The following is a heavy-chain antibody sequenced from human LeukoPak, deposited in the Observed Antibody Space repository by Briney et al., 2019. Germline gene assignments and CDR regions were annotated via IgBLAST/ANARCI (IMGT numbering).Heavy chain of an antibody. Sequence: RAGGSLRLSCAASGFTFDDYGMSWVRQAPGKGLEWVSGINWNGGSTGYADSVKGRFTISRDNSKDALYLQMNSLRAEDTAVYYCARPAYSSSLGVDYWGQGTLVTVSS. J-gene: IGHJ4*02. CDR1: GFTFDDYG. CDR3: ARPAYSSSLGVDY. V-gene: IGHV3-20*04. D-gene: IGHD6-6*01. CDR2: INWNGGST.